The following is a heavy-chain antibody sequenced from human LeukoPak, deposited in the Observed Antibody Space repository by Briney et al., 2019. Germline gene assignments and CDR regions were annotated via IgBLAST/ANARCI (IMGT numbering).Heavy chain of an antibody. J-gene: IGHJ4*02. D-gene: IGHD6-6*01. CDR2: INHSGST. V-gene: IGHV4-34*01. Sequence: PSETLSLTCAVYGGSFSGYYWSWIRQPPGKGLEWIGEINHSGSTDYNPSLKSRVTISVDTSKNQFSLKLNSVTAADMAVYYCAKTPTALVQGGYYFDTWGLGTLVTVSS. CDR3: AKTPTALVQGGYYFDT. CDR1: GGSFSGYY.